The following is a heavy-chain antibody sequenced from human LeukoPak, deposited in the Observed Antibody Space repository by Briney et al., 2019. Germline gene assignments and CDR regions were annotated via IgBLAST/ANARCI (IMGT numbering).Heavy chain of an antibody. CDR2: MNPNSANT. CDR3: ERDPTPTVRDGDTFDY. D-gene: IGHD3-10*02. Sequence: ASVKVSCKASGYTFTSSDINWVRQATGQGLEWMGWMNPNSANTGYAQKFQGRVTITRNTSMSTAYMELSSLRSEDTAVYYCERDPTPTVRDGDTFDYWGQGTLVTVSS. V-gene: IGHV1-8*02. CDR1: GYTFTSSD. J-gene: IGHJ4*02.